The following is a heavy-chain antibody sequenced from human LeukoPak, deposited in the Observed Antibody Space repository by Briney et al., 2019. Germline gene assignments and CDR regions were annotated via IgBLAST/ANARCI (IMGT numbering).Heavy chain of an antibody. V-gene: IGHV3-23*01. CDR1: GFTFSSYA. CDR3: AKAHRSMVYYFDY. Sequence: GGSLRLSCAASGFTFSSYAMSWVRQAPGKGLEWVSAISGSGGSTYYADSVKGRFTISRDNSKITLYLQMNSLRAEDTAVYYCAKAHRSMVYYFDYWGQGTLVTVSS. D-gene: IGHD2-2*01. CDR2: ISGSGGST. J-gene: IGHJ4*02.